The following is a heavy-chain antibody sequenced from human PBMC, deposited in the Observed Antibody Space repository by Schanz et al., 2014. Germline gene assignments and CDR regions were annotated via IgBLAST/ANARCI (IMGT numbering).Heavy chain of an antibody. V-gene: IGHV1-69*09. CDR1: GYTFTNFF. Sequence: QVHLVQSGAEVHKPGASLKISCKASGYTFTNFFLHWVRQAPGQGLEWMGRIIPVLAIADYAQKFQGRVTITADKSTSTASMELSSLRSEDTAVYYCARGPSQGYSYGHNIGAYYYGMDVWGQGTTVTVSS. D-gene: IGHD5-18*01. CDR3: ARGPSQGYSYGHNIGAYYYGMDV. CDR2: IIPVLAIA. J-gene: IGHJ6*02.